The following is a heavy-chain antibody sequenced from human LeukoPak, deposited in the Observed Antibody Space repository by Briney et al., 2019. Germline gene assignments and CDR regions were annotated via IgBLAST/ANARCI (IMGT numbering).Heavy chain of an antibody. Sequence: SVKVSCKASGGTFSSYAISWVRQAPGQGLEWMGRIIPILGIANYAQKFQGRVTITADKSTSTAYMELSSLRSEDTAVYYCAREGSLITMVRGGKDHYYYGMDVWGQGTTVTVSS. CDR1: GGTFSSYA. CDR3: AREGSLITMVRGGKDHYYYGMDV. V-gene: IGHV1-69*04. CDR2: IIPILGIA. J-gene: IGHJ6*02. D-gene: IGHD3-10*01.